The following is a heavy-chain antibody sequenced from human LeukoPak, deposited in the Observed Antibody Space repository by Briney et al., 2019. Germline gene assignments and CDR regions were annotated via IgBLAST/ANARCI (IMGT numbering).Heavy chain of an antibody. CDR3: AIGAVAGTLDY. D-gene: IGHD6-19*01. CDR2: INPSGGGT. CDR1: GCTFTSYY. Sequence: ASVKVSCKASGCTFTSYYMHWVRQAPGQGLEWMGIINPSGGGTSYAQKFQGRVTMTRDTSTSTVYMELSSLTSEDTAVYYCAIGAVAGTLDYWGQGTLVTVSS. J-gene: IGHJ4*02. V-gene: IGHV1-46*01.